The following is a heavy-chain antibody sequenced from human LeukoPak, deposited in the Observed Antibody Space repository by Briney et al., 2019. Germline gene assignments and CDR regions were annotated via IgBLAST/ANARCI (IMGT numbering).Heavy chain of an antibody. CDR1: GFTLSSFG. Sequence: PGGSLRLSCTASGFTLSSFGMHWVRQAPGKGLEWVAVIWYDGSNKYYADSVKGRFTISRDNSKNTLYLQMNSLRAEDTAVYYCARDRGSYYGGILVYWGQGTLVTVSS. CDR3: ARDRGSYYGGILVY. V-gene: IGHV3-33*08. D-gene: IGHD1-26*01. CDR2: IWYDGSNK. J-gene: IGHJ4*02.